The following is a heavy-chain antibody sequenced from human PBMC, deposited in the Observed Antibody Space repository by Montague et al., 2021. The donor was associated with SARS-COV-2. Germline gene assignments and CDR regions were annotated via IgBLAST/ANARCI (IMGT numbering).Heavy chain of an antibody. J-gene: IGHJ4*02. Sequence: SLRLSCAASGFTFGDYAMHWVRQTPGKGLEWVSGISWNSGSIAYADSVKGRFTISRDNAKNSLYLQMNSLRAEDTALYYCAKTGGSGWDYYDSSGYYDNWGQGTLVTVSS. CDR1: GFTFGDYA. CDR3: AKTGGSGWDYYDSSGYYDN. CDR2: ISWNSGSI. V-gene: IGHV3-9*01. D-gene: IGHD3-22*01.